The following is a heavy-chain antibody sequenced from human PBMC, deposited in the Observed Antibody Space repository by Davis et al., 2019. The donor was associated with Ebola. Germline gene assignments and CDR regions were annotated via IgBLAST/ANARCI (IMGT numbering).Heavy chain of an antibody. Sequence: SETLSLTCAVYGGSFSGYYWSWIRQPPGNGLEWIGEINHSGSTNYNPSLKSRVTISVDTSKNQFSLKLSSVTAADTAVYYCARLNGDSSSNDYWGQGTLVTVSS. D-gene: IGHD6-13*01. J-gene: IGHJ4*02. CDR2: INHSGST. CDR3: ARLNGDSSSNDY. V-gene: IGHV4-34*01. CDR1: GGSFSGYY.